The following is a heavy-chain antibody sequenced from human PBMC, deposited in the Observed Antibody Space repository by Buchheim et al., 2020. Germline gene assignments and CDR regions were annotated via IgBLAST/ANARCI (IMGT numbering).Heavy chain of an antibody. J-gene: IGHJ4*02. V-gene: IGHV3-66*01. Sequence: EVQLVESGGGLVQPGGSLRLSCAASGFTVSSNYMSWVRQAPGKGLEWVSVIYSGGSTYYADSVKCRFTISRDNSKNTLYLQMNSLRAEDTAVYYCASDPYYYDSSGYGSDYWGQGTL. CDR1: GFTVSSNY. CDR3: ASDPYYYDSSGYGSDY. D-gene: IGHD3-22*01. CDR2: IYSGGST.